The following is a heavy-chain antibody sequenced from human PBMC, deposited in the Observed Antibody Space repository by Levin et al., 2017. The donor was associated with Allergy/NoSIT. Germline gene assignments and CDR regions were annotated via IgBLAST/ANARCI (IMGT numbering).Heavy chain of an antibody. CDR1: GFTFSSYS. J-gene: IGHJ4*02. Sequence: GESLKISCAASGFTFSSYSMNWVRQAPGKGLEWVSSISSSSSYIYYADSVKGRFTISRDNAKNSLYLQMNSLRAEDTAVYYCARDLAPYDSSGYLFDYWGQGTLVTVSS. CDR2: ISSSSSYI. CDR3: ARDLAPYDSSGYLFDY. V-gene: IGHV3-21*01. D-gene: IGHD3-22*01.